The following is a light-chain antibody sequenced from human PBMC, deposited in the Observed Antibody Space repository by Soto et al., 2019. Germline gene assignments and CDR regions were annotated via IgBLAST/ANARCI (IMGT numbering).Light chain of an antibody. CDR1: QSVSSSY. J-gene: IGKJ4*01. V-gene: IGKV3-20*01. CDR2: GAS. Sequence: EIVLTQSPGTLSLSPGERATLSCRASQSVSSSYLAWYQHKPGQAPRLLIYGASSRATDIPDRFSGSGSGTDCTLTISRLEPEDFAVYYCQQYGSSPLTFGGGTKVEIK. CDR3: QQYGSSPLT.